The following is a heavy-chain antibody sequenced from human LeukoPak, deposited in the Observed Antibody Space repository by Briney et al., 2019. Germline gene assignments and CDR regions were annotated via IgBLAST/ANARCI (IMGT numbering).Heavy chain of an antibody. V-gene: IGHV4-38-2*02. Sequence: PSETLSLTCTVSGYSISSGYYWGWIRQPPGKGLEWIGSIYHSGSTYYNPSLKSRVTISVDTSKNQFSLKLSSVTAADTAVYYCARMYSGSYYGGWFDPWGQGTLVTVSS. D-gene: IGHD1-26*01. CDR2: IYHSGST. CDR3: ARMYSGSYYGGWFDP. CDR1: GYSISSGYY. J-gene: IGHJ5*02.